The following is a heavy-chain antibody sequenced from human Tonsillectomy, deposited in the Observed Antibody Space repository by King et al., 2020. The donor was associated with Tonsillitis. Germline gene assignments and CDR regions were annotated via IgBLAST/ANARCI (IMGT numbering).Heavy chain of an antibody. V-gene: IGHV1-69*01. CDR3: ASAREHDGIAPLGY. CDR1: GGPFSSYA. D-gene: IGHD6-6*01. CDR2: LIPIFGTA. Sequence: VQLVESGAEVKKPGSSVKVSCKASGGPFSSYAISWVRQAPGQGLEWMGGLIPIFGTANYAQKFQGRVTITADESTSTAYMELSSLRSEDTAVYSCASAREHDGIAPLGYWRQGPLVTVSS. J-gene: IGHJ4*02.